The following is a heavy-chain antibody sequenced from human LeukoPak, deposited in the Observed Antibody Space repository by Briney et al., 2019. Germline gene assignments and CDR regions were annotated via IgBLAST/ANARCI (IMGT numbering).Heavy chain of an antibody. V-gene: IGHV3-30*18. D-gene: IGHD3-10*01. Sequence: PGGSLRLSCAASGFTFSSYGMHWVRQAPGKGLEWVAVISYDGSNKYYADSVKGRFTISRDNSKNTLYLQMNSLRAEDTAVYYCAKDGLMVRGVISGFDYWGQGTLVTVSS. CDR3: AKDGLMVRGVISGFDY. CDR2: ISYDGSNK. J-gene: IGHJ4*02. CDR1: GFTFSSYG.